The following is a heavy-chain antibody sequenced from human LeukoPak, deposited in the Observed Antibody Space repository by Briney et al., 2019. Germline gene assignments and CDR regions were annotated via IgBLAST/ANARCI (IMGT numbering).Heavy chain of an antibody. J-gene: IGHJ5*02. CDR3: ATATQARDGQWLNWFAP. V-gene: IGHV1-24*01. D-gene: IGHD6-19*01. CDR1: GYTLTELS. CDR2: FDPEDGET. Sequence: ASVKVSCKVSGYTLTELSMHWVRQAPGKGLEWMGGFDPEDGETIYAQKFQGRVTMTEDTSTDTAYMELSSLRSEDTAVYYCATATQARDGQWLNWFAPWGQRTLDTVSS.